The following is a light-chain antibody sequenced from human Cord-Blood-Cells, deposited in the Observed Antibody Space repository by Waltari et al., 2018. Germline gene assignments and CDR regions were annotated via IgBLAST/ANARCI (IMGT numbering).Light chain of an antibody. V-gene: IGLV1-40*01. J-gene: IGLJ2*01. CDR3: QSYDSSLSVV. CDR2: GNS. CDR1: SSNIGAGYD. Sequence: QSVLTQPPSVSGAPGQRVTISCTGSSSNIGAGYDVPWYQPLPGTAPKRLIYGNSNRPSGVPDRFSGSKSGTSAALAITGLQAEDEADYYCQSYDSSLSVVFGGGTKLTVL.